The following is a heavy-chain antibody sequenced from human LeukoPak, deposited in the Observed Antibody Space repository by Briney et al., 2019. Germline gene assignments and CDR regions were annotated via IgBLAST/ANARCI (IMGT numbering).Heavy chain of an antibody. CDR3: ARASDCSGGSYYSAGADY. D-gene: IGHD2-15*01. Sequence: ASVKVSCKASGYTFTSYAMHWVRQAPGQRLEWMGWINAGNGNTKYSQEFQGRVTITRDTSASTAYMELSSLRSEDMAVYYCARASDCSGGSYYSAGADYWGQGTLVTVSS. CDR1: GYTFTSYA. CDR2: INAGNGNT. J-gene: IGHJ4*02. V-gene: IGHV1-3*03.